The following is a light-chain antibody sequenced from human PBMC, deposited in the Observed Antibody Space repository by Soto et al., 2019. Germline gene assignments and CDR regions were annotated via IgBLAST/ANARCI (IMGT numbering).Light chain of an antibody. CDR3: QQYNNWPLT. CDR1: LSVSSA. V-gene: IGKV3-15*01. J-gene: IGKJ4*01. CDR2: RAF. Sequence: EIVMTQSPATLSLSPGERATLSCRASLSVSSALAWYRQKPGQAPRLLIYRAFTRATGIQARFSGSGFGTDFTLTISSLQSEDFAVYYCQQYNNWPLTFGGGTKVEIK.